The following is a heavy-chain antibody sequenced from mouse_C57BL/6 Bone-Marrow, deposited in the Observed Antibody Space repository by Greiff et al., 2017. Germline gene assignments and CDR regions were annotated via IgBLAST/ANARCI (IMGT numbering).Heavy chain of an antibody. CDR1: GYSITSDY. V-gene: IGHV3-8*01. CDR3: ARSDYYGSSPRWYFDV. J-gene: IGHJ1*03. CDR2: ISYSGIT. Sequence: DVKLQESGPGLAKPSQTLSLTCSVTGYSITSDYWNWIRKFPGNKLEYMGYISYSGITYYNPSLKSRISITRDTSKNQYYLQLNSVTTEDTATYYCARSDYYGSSPRWYFDVWGTGTTVTVSS. D-gene: IGHD1-1*01.